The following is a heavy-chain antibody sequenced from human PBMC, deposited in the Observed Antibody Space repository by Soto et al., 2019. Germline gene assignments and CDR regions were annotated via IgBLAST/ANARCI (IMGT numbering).Heavy chain of an antibody. Sequence: SVKVSCKASGGTFSSYAISWVRQAPGQGLEWMGGIIPIFGTANYAQKFQGRVTITADESTSTAYMELSSLRSEDTAVFYCSRAKTMTTVVFDYWGQGTLVTVSS. CDR1: GGTFSSYA. CDR2: IIPIFGTA. D-gene: IGHD4-4*01. J-gene: IGHJ4*02. CDR3: SRAKTMTTVVFDY. V-gene: IGHV1-69*13.